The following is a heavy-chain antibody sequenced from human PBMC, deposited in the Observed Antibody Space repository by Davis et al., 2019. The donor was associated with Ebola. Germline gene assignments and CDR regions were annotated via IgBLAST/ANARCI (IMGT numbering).Heavy chain of an antibody. J-gene: IGHJ3*02. CDR2: IYTGDSDT. V-gene: IGHV5-51*01. CDR1: GYSFTSYW. CDR3: ASLRRTISGMDDGFDI. D-gene: IGHD2-15*01. Sequence: GESLKISCKGSGYSFTSYWISWVRQMPGKGLEWMGIIYTGDSDTRYRPSFRGQVTISADKSIKTAFLQWSSLKASDTAMYYCASLRRTISGMDDGFDIWGQGTMVTVSS.